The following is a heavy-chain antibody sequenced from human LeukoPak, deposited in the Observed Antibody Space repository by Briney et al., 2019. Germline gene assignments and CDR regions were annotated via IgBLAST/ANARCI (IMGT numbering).Heavy chain of an antibody. J-gene: IGHJ4*02. CDR2: ISYDGSNK. V-gene: IGHV3-30*03. CDR1: GFTFSSYG. Sequence: GGSLRLSCGASGFTFSSYGMHWVRQAPGKGLEWVAVISYDGSNKYYADSVKGRFTISRDNAKNSLYLQMNSLEAEDTAVYYCARSGWLRFGVFHYWGQGTLVTVSS. CDR3: ARSGWLRFGVFHY. D-gene: IGHD5-12*01.